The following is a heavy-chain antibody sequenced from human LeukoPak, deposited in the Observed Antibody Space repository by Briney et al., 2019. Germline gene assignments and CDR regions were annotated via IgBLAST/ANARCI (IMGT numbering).Heavy chain of an antibody. J-gene: IGHJ3*02. D-gene: IGHD3-22*01. Sequence: ASVKVSCKASGNTFTNNGISWVRQAPGQGLEWMGWISAYNGYTNYAQTFQGRVTMTTDTSTSTVYMELRSLRSDDTAVFYCARDGHRRYHYDSSGREDAFDIWGQGTMVTVSS. CDR2: ISAYNGYT. V-gene: IGHV1-18*01. CDR3: ARDGHRRYHYDSSGREDAFDI. CDR1: GNTFTNNG.